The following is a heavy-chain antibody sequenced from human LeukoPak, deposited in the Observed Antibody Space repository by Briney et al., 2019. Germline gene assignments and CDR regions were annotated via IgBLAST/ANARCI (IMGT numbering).Heavy chain of an antibody. CDR1: GFTFSSYS. CDR3: AREGEWELLIGY. Sequence: GRSLRLSCAASGFTFSSYSMNWVRQAPGKGLEWVSSISSSSSYIFYADSVKGRFTISRDKAKNSLYLQMNSLRAEDTAVYYCAREGEWELLIGYWGQGTLVTVSS. J-gene: IGHJ4*02. V-gene: IGHV3-21*01. D-gene: IGHD1-26*01. CDR2: ISSSSSYI.